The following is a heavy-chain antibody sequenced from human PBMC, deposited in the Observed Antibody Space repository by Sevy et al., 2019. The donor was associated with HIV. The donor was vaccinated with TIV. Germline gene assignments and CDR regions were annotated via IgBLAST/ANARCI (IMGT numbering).Heavy chain of an antibody. CDR3: ARVAAVDSTLYYFDF. V-gene: IGHV3-48*02. J-gene: IGHJ4*02. CDR2: ISTSSSTI. Sequence: GSLRLSCAASGFSFSTYSMNWVRQAPGKGLEWVSYISTSSSTIYYADSVNGRFTISRDNAKRALYLQMNSLRDEDKAVYYCARVAAVDSTLYYFDFWGQGTLVTVSS. D-gene: IGHD6-19*01. CDR1: GFSFSTYS.